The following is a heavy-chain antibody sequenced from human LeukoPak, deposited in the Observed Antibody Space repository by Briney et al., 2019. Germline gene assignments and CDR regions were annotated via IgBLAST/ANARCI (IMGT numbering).Heavy chain of an antibody. CDR2: ITTTFYT. D-gene: IGHD6-13*01. Sequence: GGSLRLSCAATGFTFSSYSFNWVRQVPGKGLEWVSSITTTFYTYYTDSVKGRFTISRDNAKNSLYLQMISLRAEDTAVYYCASERANWYEGYWGQGTLVTVSS. J-gene: IGHJ4*02. CDR1: GFTFSSYS. CDR3: ASERANWYEGY. V-gene: IGHV3-21*01.